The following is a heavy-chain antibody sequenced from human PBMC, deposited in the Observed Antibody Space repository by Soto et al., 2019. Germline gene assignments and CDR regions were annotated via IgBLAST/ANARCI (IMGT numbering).Heavy chain of an antibody. D-gene: IGHD3-16*01. CDR1: GGSMNSYF. CDR2: IYSSWST. Sequence: PSATLSLTCGVSGGSMNSYFCSWIRLSAGPGMQWIERIYSSWSTAYNHSLNSKVSLSVETYKSKFSLTLNSLTAADTAVYYGARGLSAFDPWGQGTLVTVSS. CDR3: ARGLSAFDP. J-gene: IGHJ5*02. V-gene: IGHV4-4*07.